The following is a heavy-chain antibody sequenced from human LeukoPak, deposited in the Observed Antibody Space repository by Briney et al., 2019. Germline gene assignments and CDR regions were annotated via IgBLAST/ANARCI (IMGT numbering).Heavy chain of an antibody. J-gene: IGHJ4*02. Sequence: GGSLRLSCAASGFTFDDYAMHWVRQAPGKGLEWVSGISWNSGSIGYADSVKGRFTISRDNSKNTLYLQMNSLRAEDTAVYYCAKDWGSGGEWELEDYYFDYWGQGTLVTVSS. V-gene: IGHV3-9*01. D-gene: IGHD1-26*01. CDR2: ISWNSGSI. CDR1: GFTFDDYA. CDR3: AKDWGSGGEWELEDYYFDY.